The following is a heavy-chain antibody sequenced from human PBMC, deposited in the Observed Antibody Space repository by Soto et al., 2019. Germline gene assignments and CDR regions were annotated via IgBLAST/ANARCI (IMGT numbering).Heavy chain of an antibody. Sequence: GGSLRLSCAASGFTFSNYWMHWVRQAPGKGLVWVSRINTDGSGASYADSVKGRFTISRDNADNTLYLQMNSLRVEDTAVYYCATERSRIFNFWGQGTMVTVSS. CDR3: ATERSRIFNF. CDR1: GFTFSNYW. V-gene: IGHV3-74*01. CDR2: INTDGSGA. J-gene: IGHJ3*01.